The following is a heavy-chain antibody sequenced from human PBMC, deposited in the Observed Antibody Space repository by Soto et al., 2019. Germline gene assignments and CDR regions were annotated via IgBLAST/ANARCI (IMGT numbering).Heavy chain of an antibody. J-gene: IGHJ6*02. CDR1: GFTFSSYG. D-gene: IGHD2-21*02. Sequence: GGSLRLSCAASGFTFSSYGMHWVRQAPGKGLEWVAVIWYDGSKTYDADSVKGRFTISRDNSTSTLYLQMNSLSAEDTAVYYCASVKKAYCGGDCPYYGMDVWGQCTTVTLAS. CDR2: IWYDGSKT. V-gene: IGHV3-33*01. CDR3: ASVKKAYCGGDCPYYGMDV.